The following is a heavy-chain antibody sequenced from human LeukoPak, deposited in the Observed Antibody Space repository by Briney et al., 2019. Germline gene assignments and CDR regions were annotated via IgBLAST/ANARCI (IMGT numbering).Heavy chain of an antibody. CDR2: INPNSGGT. Sequence: GASLKVSCKASGYTFTGYYMHWVRQAPGQGLEWMGWINPNSGGTNYAQKFQGKVTMTRDTSISTAYMELSRLRSDDTAVYYCARIYGSASYYGHWGQGTLVTVSS. CDR1: GYTFTGYY. D-gene: IGHD3-10*01. J-gene: IGHJ4*02. CDR3: ARIYGSASYYGH. V-gene: IGHV1-2*02.